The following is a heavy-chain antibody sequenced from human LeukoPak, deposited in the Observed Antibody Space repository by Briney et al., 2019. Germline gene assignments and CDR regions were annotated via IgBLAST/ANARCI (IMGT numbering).Heavy chain of an antibody. Sequence: SQTLSLTCAISGDSLSSNSAAWNWSRQSPSRGLEWLGRTYYGAKWYNDYAVSVKSRININPDTSKNQFSLQLNSVTPEDTAVYYCARGTAASGMDVWGQGTTVTVSS. D-gene: IGHD2-15*01. V-gene: IGHV6-1*01. CDR2: TYYGAKWYN. CDR3: ARGTAASGMDV. CDR1: GDSLSSNSAA. J-gene: IGHJ6*02.